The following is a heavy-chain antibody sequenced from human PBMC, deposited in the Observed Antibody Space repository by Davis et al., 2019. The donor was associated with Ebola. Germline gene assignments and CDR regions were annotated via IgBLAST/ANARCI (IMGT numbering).Heavy chain of an antibody. D-gene: IGHD5-24*01. CDR3: ARDGPDGYGDSLDY. J-gene: IGHJ4*02. Sequence: PGGSLRLSCAASGFTFSSYEMNWVRQAPGKGLEWVSYISSSGSTIYYADSVKGRFTISRDNAKNSLYLQMNSLRAEDTAVYYCARDGPDGYGDSLDYWGQGTLVTVSS. V-gene: IGHV3-48*03. CDR2: ISSSGSTI. CDR1: GFTFSSYE.